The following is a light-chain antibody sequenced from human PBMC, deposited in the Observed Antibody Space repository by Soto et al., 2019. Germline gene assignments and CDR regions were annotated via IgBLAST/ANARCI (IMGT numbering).Light chain of an antibody. CDR2: EVS. V-gene: IGLV2-14*01. Sequence: QSVLTQPASVSGSPGQSINIPCTRTSSDVGGYDYVSWYQLHPGKAPKLMVFEVSNRPSGVSYRFSGSKSGNTASLTISGLQAEDEADYFCSSYSISTAYLFGTGTKVTVL. CDR3: SSYSISTAYL. CDR1: SSDVGGYDY. J-gene: IGLJ1*01.